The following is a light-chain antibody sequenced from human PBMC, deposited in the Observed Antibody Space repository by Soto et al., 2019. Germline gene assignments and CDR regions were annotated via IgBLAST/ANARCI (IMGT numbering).Light chain of an antibody. V-gene: IGKV3-20*01. Sequence: EIVLTQSPGTLSLSPGERATLSCRTSQSVSSTYLAWYQQKPGQPPRLLIYGASNRATGIPDRFSGSGSGTDFPLTISRLEPEDFAVYYCQQSGSSLWTFGQGTKVETK. CDR1: QSVSSTY. CDR2: GAS. J-gene: IGKJ1*01. CDR3: QQSGSSLWT.